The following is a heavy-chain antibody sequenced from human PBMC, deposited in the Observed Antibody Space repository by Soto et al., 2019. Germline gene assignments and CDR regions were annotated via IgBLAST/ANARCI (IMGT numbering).Heavy chain of an antibody. J-gene: IGHJ5*02. V-gene: IGHV4-59*01. D-gene: IGHD3-22*01. Sequence: SETLSLTCTFSGGSSSSYYLSWTRQPPGKGLEWIGYIYCSGCTNYNPSLKSRVTISVDTAKHQFSLKLSSVTAADTAVCYCARGLVSYYDSSGYPNLNWFDPWGQGTLVTVSS. CDR2: IYCSGCT. CDR3: ARGLVSYYDSSGYPNLNWFDP. CDR1: GGSSSSYY.